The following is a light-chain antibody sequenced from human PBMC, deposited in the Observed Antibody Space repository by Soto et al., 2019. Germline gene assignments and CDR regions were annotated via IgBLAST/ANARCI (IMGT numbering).Light chain of an antibody. CDR1: TSDVGGYNF. CDR2: DVS. J-gene: IGLJ1*01. Sequence: QSVLTQPASVSGSPGQSITISCTGTTSDVGGYNFVSWYQLQPGKAPKLMIFDVSHRPSGVSHRFSGSKSGNTASLTISGLQAEDEADYYCSSYTSSGTRVFGTGTKLTVL. CDR3: SSYTSSGTRV. V-gene: IGLV2-14*01.